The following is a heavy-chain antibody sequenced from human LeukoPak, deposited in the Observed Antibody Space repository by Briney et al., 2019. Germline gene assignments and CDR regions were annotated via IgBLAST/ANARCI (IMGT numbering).Heavy chain of an antibody. V-gene: IGHV3-7*01. CDR1: AFTFSSYW. J-gene: IGHJ4*02. CDR2: IKQDGSEK. CDR3: ARAYSETYHAGDY. D-gene: IGHD1-26*01. Sequence: GGSLRLSCAASAFTFSSYWMSWFRKPQGRGRGGVANIKQDGSEKYYVDSVKGRFTISRDNAKNSLYLQMNSLRVEDTAVYYCARAYSETYHAGDYWGQGTLVTISS.